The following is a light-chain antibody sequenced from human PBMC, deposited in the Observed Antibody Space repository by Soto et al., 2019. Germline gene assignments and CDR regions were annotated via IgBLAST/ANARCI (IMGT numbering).Light chain of an antibody. CDR3: GSYTSRRTYV. CDR1: SSDVGGYNY. J-gene: IGLJ1*01. CDR2: EVS. V-gene: IGLV2-14*01. Sequence: QSALTQPASVSGSPGQSITISCTGSSSDVGGYNYVSWFQQHPDKAPKVIISEVSDRPSGVSNRFSGSKSGNTASPTISGLQAEDEADYYCGSYTSRRTYVFGTGTKVTV.